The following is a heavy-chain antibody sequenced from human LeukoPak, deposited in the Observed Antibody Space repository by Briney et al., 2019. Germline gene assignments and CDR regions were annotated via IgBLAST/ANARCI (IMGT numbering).Heavy chain of an antibody. Sequence: GGSLRLSCAASGFTFSSYWMSWVRQAPGKGLEWVANIKQDGSEKYYVDSVKGRFTISRDNAKNSLYLQMNSLRAEDTAVYYCARAPYYYDGSGYYSDDYYYYGMDVWGQGTTVTVSS. V-gene: IGHV3-7*01. CDR3: ARAPYYYDGSGYYSDDYYYYGMDV. J-gene: IGHJ6*02. CDR2: IKQDGSEK. D-gene: IGHD3-22*01. CDR1: GFTFSSYW.